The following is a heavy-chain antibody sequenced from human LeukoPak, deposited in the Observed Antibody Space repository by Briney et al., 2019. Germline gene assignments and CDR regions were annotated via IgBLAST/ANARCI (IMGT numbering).Heavy chain of an antibody. CDR1: GFTVRSNY. CDR2: IYSGGST. CDR3: AKDQATVLMVYAIDY. V-gene: IGHV3-66*01. Sequence: GGSLRPSCAASGFTVRSNYMNWVRQAPGKGLEWVSVIYSGGSTYYADSVKGRFTISRDNSKNTLYLQMNSLRAEDTAVYYCAKDQATVLMVYAIDYWGQGTLVTVSS. D-gene: IGHD2-8*01. J-gene: IGHJ4*02.